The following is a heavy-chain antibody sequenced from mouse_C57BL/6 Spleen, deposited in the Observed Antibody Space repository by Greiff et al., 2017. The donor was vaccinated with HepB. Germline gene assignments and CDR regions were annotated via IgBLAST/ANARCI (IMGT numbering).Heavy chain of an antibody. CDR1: GFNIKDYY. D-gene: IGHD1-1*01. CDR2: IEPEDGET. V-gene: IGHV14-2*01. J-gene: IGHJ4*01. CDR3: ARARYYGSKGAMDY. Sequence: VQLKESGAELVKPGASVKLSCTASGFNIKDYYMHWVKQRTEQGLEWIGRIEPEDGETKYAPKFQGKATITEDTSSNTAYMQRSSLTSEDTAVYYCARARYYGSKGAMDYWGQGTSVTVSS.